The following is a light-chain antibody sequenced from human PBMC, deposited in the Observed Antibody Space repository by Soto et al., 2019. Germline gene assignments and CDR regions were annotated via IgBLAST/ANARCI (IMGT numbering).Light chain of an antibody. J-gene: IGLJ2*01. CDR2: DVS. V-gene: IGLV2-14*01. Sequence: QSALTQPASVSGSPGQSITISCTGTSSDVGGYNYVSWYQQHPGKAPKLMIYDVSNRPSGVSNRFSGSKSGNTASLTISGLQAEDEGDYYCSSYTSSSTAHVVFGGGTKLTVL. CDR3: SSYTSSSTAHVV. CDR1: SSDVGGYNY.